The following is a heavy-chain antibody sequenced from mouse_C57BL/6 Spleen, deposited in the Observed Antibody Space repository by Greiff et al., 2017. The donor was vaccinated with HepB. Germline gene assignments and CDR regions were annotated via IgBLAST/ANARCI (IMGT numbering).Heavy chain of an antibody. CDR1: GYTFTSYW. J-gene: IGHJ1*03. Sequence: QVQLKQPGAELVKPGASVKLSCKASGYTFTSYWMHWVKQRPGQGLEWIGMIHPNSGSTNYNEKFKSKATLTVDKSSSTAYMQLSSLTSEDSAVYYCARDWAYDGYYYWYFDVWGTGTTVTVSS. D-gene: IGHD2-3*01. CDR3: ARDWAYDGYYYWYFDV. V-gene: IGHV1-64*01. CDR2: IHPNSGST.